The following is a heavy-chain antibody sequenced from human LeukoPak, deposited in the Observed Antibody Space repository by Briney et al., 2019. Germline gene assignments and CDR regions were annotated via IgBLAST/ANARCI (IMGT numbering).Heavy chain of an antibody. Sequence: GGSLRLSCAASGFTFSIYDMNWVRQAPGKGLEWISYISNSGGRIEYADSVKGRFTISRDNVKNSLYLHMNFLRVDDTAMYYCERDADCHADHWGQGSLVTVSS. CDR3: ERDADCHADH. J-gene: IGHJ4*02. D-gene: IGHD2-21*02. CDR1: GFTFSIYD. V-gene: IGHV3-48*04. CDR2: ISNSGGRI.